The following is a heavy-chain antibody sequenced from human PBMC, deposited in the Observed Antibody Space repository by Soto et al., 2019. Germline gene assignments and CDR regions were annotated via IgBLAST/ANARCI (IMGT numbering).Heavy chain of an antibody. J-gene: IGHJ6*03. CDR2: INDSGNI. D-gene: IGHD3-10*01. CDR3: ARGLILWFGDLSRRGGYYYYMDV. CDR1: GGSFSGYQ. V-gene: IGHV4-34*01. Sequence: QGQLQQWGAGLLKPSETLSLTCAVYGGSFSGYQWSWIRQTPGKGLEWIGEINDSGNINFNPSLKSRVTILLDTPKKQISLKLSSVTAADSAVYYCARGLILWFGDLSRRGGYYYYMDVWGKGNTVNVSS.